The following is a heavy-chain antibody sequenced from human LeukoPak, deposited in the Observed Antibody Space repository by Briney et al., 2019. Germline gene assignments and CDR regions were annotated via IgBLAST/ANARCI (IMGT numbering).Heavy chain of an antibody. CDR3: ARDRMRYCSGGSCYSDY. D-gene: IGHD2-15*01. CDR2: IIPIFGTA. J-gene: IGHJ4*02. CDR1: GGTFSSYA. V-gene: IGHV1-69*05. Sequence: SVKVSCKASGGTFSSYAISWVRQAPGQGLEWMGRIIPIFGTANYAQKFQGRVTITTDESTSTAYMELSSLRSGDTAVYYCARDRMRYCSGGSCYSDYWGQGTLVTVSS.